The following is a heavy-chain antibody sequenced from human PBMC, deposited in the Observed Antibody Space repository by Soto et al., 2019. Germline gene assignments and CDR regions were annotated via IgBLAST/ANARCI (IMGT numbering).Heavy chain of an antibody. CDR2: VNVGNGDT. CDR3: ATLNWGAFDY. V-gene: IGHV1-3*01. CDR1: GFTFSSFP. Sequence: ASVKVSCKGSGFTFSSFPIHWVRQAPGQRLEWMGWVNVGNGDTRYSPNFQDRVTISRDPSASTFYMNLSSLRSEDTAVFYCATLNWGAFDYWGQGTLVTVSS. J-gene: IGHJ4*02. D-gene: IGHD7-27*01.